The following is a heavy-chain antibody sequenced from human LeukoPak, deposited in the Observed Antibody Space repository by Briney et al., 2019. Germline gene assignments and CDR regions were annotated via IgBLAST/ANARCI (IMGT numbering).Heavy chain of an antibody. J-gene: IGHJ5*02. CDR1: GYTFTSYY. D-gene: IGHD5-24*01. CDR2: ISAYNGNT. V-gene: IGHV1-18*04. CDR3: AREHRDGYDNWFDP. Sequence: AASVKVSCKASGYTFTSYYMHWLRQAPGQGLEWMGWISAYNGNTNYAQKLQGRVTMTTDTSTSTAYMELRSLRSDDTAVYYCAREHRDGYDNWFDPWGQGTLVTVSS.